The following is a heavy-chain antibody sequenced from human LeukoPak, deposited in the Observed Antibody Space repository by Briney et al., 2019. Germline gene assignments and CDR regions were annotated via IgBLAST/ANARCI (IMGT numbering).Heavy chain of an antibody. CDR3: ARGADGVSSNSRGWFDP. CDR1: GFTFSDYS. CDR2: ISSSSNTI. V-gene: IGHV3-48*01. D-gene: IGHD2-15*01. Sequence: GGSLRLSCAASGFTFSDYSMNWVRQAPGKGLEWVSYISSSSNTIYYADSVKGRFTISRDNAKNSLYLQMNSLRAEDTAVYSCARGADGVSSNSRGWFDPWGQGTLVTVSS. J-gene: IGHJ5*02.